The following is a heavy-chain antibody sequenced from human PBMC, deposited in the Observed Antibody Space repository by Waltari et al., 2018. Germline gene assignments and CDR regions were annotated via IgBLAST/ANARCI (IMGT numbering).Heavy chain of an antibody. CDR3: AREGGDDFWSGYYSGENWFDP. V-gene: IGHV4-61*02. CDR1: GGSISSGSYY. J-gene: IGHJ5*02. Sequence: QVQLQESGPGLVKPSQTLSLTCTVSGGSISSGSYYWSWIRPPAVKGLEWIGRICTNGSNNYNPVLNGRVTISVDTSKNQCSLKLSSVTAADTAVYYCAREGGDDFWSGYYSGENWFDPWGQGTLVTVSS. CDR2: ICTNGSN. D-gene: IGHD3-3*01.